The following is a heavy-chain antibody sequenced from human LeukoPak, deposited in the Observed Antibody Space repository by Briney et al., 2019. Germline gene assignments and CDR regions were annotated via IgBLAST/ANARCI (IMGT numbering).Heavy chain of an antibody. V-gene: IGHV4-34*01. J-gene: IGHJ3*02. Sequence: SETLSLTCTVSGGSISSYYWSWIRQPPGKGLEWIGEINHSGSTNYNPSLKSRVTISVDTSKNQFSLKLSSVTAADTAVYYCARGVVVTADYAFDIWGQGTMVTVSS. D-gene: IGHD2-21*02. CDR2: INHSGST. CDR1: GGSISSYY. CDR3: ARGVVVTADYAFDI.